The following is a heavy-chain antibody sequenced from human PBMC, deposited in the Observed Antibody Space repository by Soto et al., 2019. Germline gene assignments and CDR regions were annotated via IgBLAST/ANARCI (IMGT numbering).Heavy chain of an antibody. D-gene: IGHD6-19*01. CDR1: GFIFSNFG. CDR2: IWYDGSNE. J-gene: IGHJ6*02. V-gene: IGHV3-33*01. CDR3: ARDDIPGIAVATYGMDV. Sequence: VQLLESGGDLIQPGGSLRLSCAASGFIFSNFGMHWVRQAPGKGLEWVAVIWYDGSNEYYADSVKGRFTISKDNSKNTLYLQMNSLRAEDTAVYYCARDDIPGIAVATYGMDVWGQGTTVTVSS.